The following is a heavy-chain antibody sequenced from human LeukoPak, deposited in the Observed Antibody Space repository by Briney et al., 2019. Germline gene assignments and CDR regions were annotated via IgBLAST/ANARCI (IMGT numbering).Heavy chain of an antibody. CDR1: GFTFSSYW. D-gene: IGHD6-19*01. Sequence: PGGSLRLSCAASGFTFSSYWMHWVRQAPGKGLVWVSRINSDGSTTNYADSVKGRFTISRDNAKNSLHLQMNSLRAEDTAVYYCASFRITVAGRTGLDYWGQGTLVTVSS. J-gene: IGHJ4*02. V-gene: IGHV3-74*01. CDR2: INSDGSTT. CDR3: ASFRITVAGRTGLDY.